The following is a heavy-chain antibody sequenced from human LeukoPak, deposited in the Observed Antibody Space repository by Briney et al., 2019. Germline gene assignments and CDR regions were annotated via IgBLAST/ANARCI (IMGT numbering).Heavy chain of an antibody. CDR1: GFTFSSYG. CDR3: ARDYSGWSLDP. Sequence: PGGSLRLSRAASGFTFSSYGMSWVRQAPGKGLEWVSYISDGGKTKYYADSVKGRFTISRDNAKNSLYLQMNSLRAEDTAVYYCARDYSGWSLDPWGQGTLVTVSS. CDR2: ISDGGKTK. D-gene: IGHD5-12*01. J-gene: IGHJ5*02. V-gene: IGHV3-48*04.